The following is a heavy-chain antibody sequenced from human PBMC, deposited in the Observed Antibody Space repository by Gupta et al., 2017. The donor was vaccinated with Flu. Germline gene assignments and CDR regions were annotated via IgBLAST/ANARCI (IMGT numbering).Heavy chain of an antibody. CDR2: IYSGGNT. CDR3: ARDSLSSNSFYYMDV. J-gene: IGHJ6*03. D-gene: IGHD2-2*01. Sequence: EVQLVESGGGLIQPGGSLRLSCAASGFTVSSSYMSWVRQAPGKRLELVSIIYSGGNTYYADSVKGRFTISRDNSKNTLYLQMNSLRGEDTAVYYCARDSLSSNSFYYMDVWGKGTTVTVSS. CDR1: GFTVSSSY. V-gene: IGHV3-53*01.